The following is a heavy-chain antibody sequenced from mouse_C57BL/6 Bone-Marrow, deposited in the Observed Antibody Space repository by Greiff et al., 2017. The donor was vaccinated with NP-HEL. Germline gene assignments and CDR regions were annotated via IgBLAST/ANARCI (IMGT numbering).Heavy chain of an antibody. J-gene: IGHJ1*03. CDR2: IDPEDGET. CDR3: ANLYYGSRYWYFDV. D-gene: IGHD1-1*01. CDR1: GFNIKDYY. Sequence: VQLKQSGAELVKPGASVKLSCTASGFNIKDYYMHWVKQRTEQGLEWIGRIDPEDGETKYAPKFQGKATITADTSSNTAYLQLSSLTSKDTAVYYCANLYYGSRYWYFDVWGTGTTVTVSS. V-gene: IGHV14-2*01.